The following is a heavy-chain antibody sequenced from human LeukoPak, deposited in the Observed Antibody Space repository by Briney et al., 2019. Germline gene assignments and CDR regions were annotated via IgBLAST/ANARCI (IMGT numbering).Heavy chain of an antibody. CDR3: AKDLWNCGSYCDAFDI. J-gene: IGHJ3*02. CDR1: GFTFSSYA. V-gene: IGHV3-23*01. CDR2: FSGSGGST. Sequence: PGASLRLSCAASGFTFSSYAMSWVRQAPGKGLEWVSGFSGSGGSTYYADAVKGRFTISRDNSKNTLYLQMNSLRVEDTAVYYCAKDLWNCGSYCDAFDIWGQGTMVTVSS. D-gene: IGHD1-26*01.